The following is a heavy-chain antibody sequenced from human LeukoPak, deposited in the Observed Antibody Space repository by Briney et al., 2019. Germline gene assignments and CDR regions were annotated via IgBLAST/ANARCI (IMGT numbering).Heavy chain of an antibody. D-gene: IGHD3-22*01. CDR1: GYTFTGYY. J-gene: IGHJ4*02. V-gene: IGHV1-2*02. CDR3: AKTRDYYDSSGYYSD. Sequence: ASVKVSCKASGYTFTGYYMHWVRQAPGQGLEWMGWINPNSGGTNYAQKFQGRVTMTRDTSISTAYMELSRLRSDDTAVYYCAKTRDYYDSSGYYSDWGQGTLVTVSS. CDR2: INPNSGGT.